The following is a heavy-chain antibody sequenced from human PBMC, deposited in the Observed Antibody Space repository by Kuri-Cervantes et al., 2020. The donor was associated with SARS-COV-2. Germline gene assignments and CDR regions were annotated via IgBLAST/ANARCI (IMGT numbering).Heavy chain of an antibody. CDR3: ARGMVRGIIQYYYYAMDV. CDR1: GDSFDYRF. CDR2: ITPLNGNT. V-gene: IGHV1-45*01. J-gene: IGHJ6*02. D-gene: IGHD3-10*01. Sequence: SVKVSCKASGDSFDYRFLHWVRQAPGQPLEWMGWITPLNGNTNYAQRFQDRVTITRDRSMSTAYMELSSLRSDDTAVYYCARGMVRGIIQYYYYAMDVWGQGTTVTVSS.